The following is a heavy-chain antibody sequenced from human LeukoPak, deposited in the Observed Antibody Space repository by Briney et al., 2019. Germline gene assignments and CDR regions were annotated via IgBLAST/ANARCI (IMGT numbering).Heavy chain of an antibody. CDR3: AKDLCYSSTEIDP. Sequence: PGGSLRLSCAASGFTFSSYSMSWVRQAPGKGLEWFSAINGSGGSTYYADSVKGRFTISRDNSKNTLYLQMNSLRAEDTAVYYCAKDLCYSSTEIDPWGQGTLVTVS. D-gene: IGHD2-8*01. CDR2: INGSGGST. J-gene: IGHJ5*02. V-gene: IGHV3-23*01. CDR1: GFTFSSYS.